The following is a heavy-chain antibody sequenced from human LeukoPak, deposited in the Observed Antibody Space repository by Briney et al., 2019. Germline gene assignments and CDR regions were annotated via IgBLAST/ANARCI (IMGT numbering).Heavy chain of an antibody. Sequence: PGGSLRLSCAASGFSFSRYAINWVRQAPGKGLEWISLIGSSGTYIYYADSVKGRFTVSRDNAKKLVYLQMKSLRADDTAVYYCARDIGSPGIGYWGQGTLVTVSS. CDR2: IGSSGTYI. CDR3: ARDIGSPGIGY. CDR1: GFSFSRYA. V-gene: IGHV3-21*01. D-gene: IGHD3-10*01. J-gene: IGHJ4*02.